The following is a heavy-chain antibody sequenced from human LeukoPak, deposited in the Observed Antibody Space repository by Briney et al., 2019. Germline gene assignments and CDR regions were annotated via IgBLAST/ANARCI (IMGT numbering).Heavy chain of an antibody. CDR1: GFTFSSYA. CDR2: ISGSGGST. CDR3: ARVDSSGYYYVSDAFDI. J-gene: IGHJ3*02. V-gene: IGHV3-23*01. D-gene: IGHD3-22*01. Sequence: GGSLRLSCAASGFTFSSYAMSWVRQAPGKGLEWVSAISGSGGSTYYADSVKGRFTISRDNSKSTLYLQMNSLRAEDTAVYYCARVDSSGYYYVSDAFDIWGQGTMVTVSS.